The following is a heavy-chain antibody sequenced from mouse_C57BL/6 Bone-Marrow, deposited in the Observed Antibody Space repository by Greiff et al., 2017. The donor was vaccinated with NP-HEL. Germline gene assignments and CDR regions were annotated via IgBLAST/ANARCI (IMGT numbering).Heavy chain of an antibody. CDR1: GYTFTSYW. J-gene: IGHJ4*01. V-gene: IGHV1-7*01. CDR2: INPSSGYT. CDR3: ASYYSNYRYYYAMDY. D-gene: IGHD2-5*01. Sequence: VQLQQSGAELAKPGASVKLSCKASGYTFTSYWMPWVKQRPGQGLEWIGYINPSSGYTKYNQKFKDKATLTADKSSSTAYMQLSSLTYEDSAVYSCASYYSNYRYYYAMDYWGQGTSVTVSS.